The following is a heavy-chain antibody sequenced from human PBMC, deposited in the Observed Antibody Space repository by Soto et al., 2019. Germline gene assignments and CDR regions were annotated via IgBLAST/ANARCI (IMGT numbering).Heavy chain of an antibody. V-gene: IGHV3-72*01. Sequence: EVQVVESGGGLVQPGGSLRLSCAASGFSFSDHHMDWVRQAPGKGLEWVGRIRNKPNSDTTEYAASVKGRFTISRDDSKNSLYLQMNSLKAEDTAVYYCTPLWSGFHIWGQGTMVTVSS. CDR3: TPLWSGFHI. J-gene: IGHJ3*02. D-gene: IGHD3-3*01. CDR2: IRNKPNSDTT. CDR1: GFSFSDHH.